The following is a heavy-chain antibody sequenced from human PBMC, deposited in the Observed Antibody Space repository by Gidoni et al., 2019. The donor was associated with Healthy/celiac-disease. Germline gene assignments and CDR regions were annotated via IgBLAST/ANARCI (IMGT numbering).Heavy chain of an antibody. CDR3: AKGGYAFDY. CDR2: ISYDGSNK. Sequence: SGFTFSSYGMHWVRQAPCKGLEWVAVISYDGSNKYDADSVKGRFTISRDNSKNTLYLQMNSLRAEDTAVYYCAKGGYAFDYWGQGTMVTVSS. D-gene: IGHD3-16*01. CDR1: GFTFSSYG. J-gene: IGHJ4*02. V-gene: IGHV3-30*18.